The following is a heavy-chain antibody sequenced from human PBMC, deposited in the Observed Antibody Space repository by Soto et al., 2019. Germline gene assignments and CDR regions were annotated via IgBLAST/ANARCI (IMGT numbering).Heavy chain of an antibody. D-gene: IGHD1-1*01. Sequence: EVQVVESGGDLVEPGGSLRLSCETSGFMFSSAWMSWVRQAPGKGLEWVARIKSKKDGGARDYAAPVNGRISISRDDSKSTVYLQMNRLRAEDTALYYCVEGWNDFWGQGTLVTVSS. CDR3: VEGWNDF. CDR2: IKSKKDGGAR. J-gene: IGHJ4*02. V-gene: IGHV3-15*01. CDR1: GFMFSSAW.